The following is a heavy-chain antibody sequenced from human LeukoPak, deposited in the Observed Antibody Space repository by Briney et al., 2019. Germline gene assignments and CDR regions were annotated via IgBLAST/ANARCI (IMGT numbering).Heavy chain of an antibody. CDR2: ISGSGGGT. J-gene: IGHJ5*02. Sequence: GGSLRLSCAASGFTFSSYAMSWVRQAPGKGLEWASAISGSGGGTYYADSVKGRFIISRDNSKNTLYLQMNSLRAEDTAVYYCAKDGFKEGLNWFDPWGQGTLVTVSS. CDR1: GFTFSSYA. CDR3: AKDGFKEGLNWFDP. V-gene: IGHV3-23*01. D-gene: IGHD2-2*03.